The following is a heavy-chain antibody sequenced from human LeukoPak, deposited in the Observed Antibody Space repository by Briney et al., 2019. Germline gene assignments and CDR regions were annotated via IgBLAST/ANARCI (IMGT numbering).Heavy chain of an antibody. CDR2: IYYSGST. V-gene: IGHV4-59*01. D-gene: IGHD6-19*01. CDR3: ARDSSGRPLDY. J-gene: IGHJ4*02. CDR1: GGSISSYY. Sequence: SETLSLTCTVSGGSISSYYWSWIRQPPGKGLEWSGYIYYSGSTNYNPSLKSRVTISVDTSKNQFSLKLSSVTAADTAVYYCARDSSGRPLDYWGQGTLVTVSS.